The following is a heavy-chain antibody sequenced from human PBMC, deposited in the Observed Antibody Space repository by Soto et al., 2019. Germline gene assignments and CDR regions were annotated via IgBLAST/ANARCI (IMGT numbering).Heavy chain of an antibody. Sequence: QVQLVQSGAEVKKPGSSVKVSCKASGGTFSSYAISWVRQAPGQGLEWMGGIIPIFGTANYAQKFQGRVTITADESTSTAYMELSSLRSEDTAVYYCARAKPVLIQLWSGGFDYWGQGTLVTVSS. CDR3: ARAKPVLIQLWSGGFDY. CDR1: GGTFSSYA. V-gene: IGHV1-69*12. J-gene: IGHJ4*02. D-gene: IGHD5-18*01. CDR2: IIPIFGTA.